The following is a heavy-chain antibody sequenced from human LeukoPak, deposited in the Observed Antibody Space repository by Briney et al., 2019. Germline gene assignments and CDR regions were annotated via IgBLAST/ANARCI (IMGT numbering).Heavy chain of an antibody. CDR2: IIPIFGTA. CDR1: GGAFSSYA. V-gene: IGHV1-69*13. Sequence: SVKVSCKASGGAFSSYAISWVRRAPGQGLEWMGGIIPIFGTANYAQKFQGRVTITADESTSTAYMELSSLRSEDTAVYYCARDGHDYCDSSDQTPDAFDIWGQGTMVTVS. D-gene: IGHD3-22*01. J-gene: IGHJ3*02. CDR3: ARDGHDYCDSSDQTPDAFDI.